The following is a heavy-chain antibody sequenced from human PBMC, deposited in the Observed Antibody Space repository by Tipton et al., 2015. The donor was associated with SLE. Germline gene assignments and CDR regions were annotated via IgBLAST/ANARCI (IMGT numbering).Heavy chain of an antibody. CDR3: ASFGSSGYRGWFDP. Sequence: GSLRLSCAASGFTFSSYSMNWVRQAPGKGLEWVSSISSSSSTIYYADSVKGRFTISRDNAKNSLYLQMNSLRAEDTAVYYCASFGSSGYRGWFDPWGQGTLVTVSS. CDR1: GFTFSSYS. J-gene: IGHJ5*02. D-gene: IGHD3-22*01. CDR2: ISSSSSTI. V-gene: IGHV3-48*01.